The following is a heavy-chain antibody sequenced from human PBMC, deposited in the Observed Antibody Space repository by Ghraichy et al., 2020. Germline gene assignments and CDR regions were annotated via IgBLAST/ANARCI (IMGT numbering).Heavy chain of an antibody. D-gene: IGHD5-18*01. CDR3: ARLSGYRIDH. Sequence: LSLTCAASGFTVSSNFMTWVRQAPGKGLEWVSVVYSDGSTFYADSVKGRFTISRDNSKNSLYLQMNSLRVEDTAVYYCARLSGYRIDHWGQGTLVTVSS. J-gene: IGHJ4*02. V-gene: IGHV3-66*04. CDR2: VYSDGST. CDR1: GFTVSSNF.